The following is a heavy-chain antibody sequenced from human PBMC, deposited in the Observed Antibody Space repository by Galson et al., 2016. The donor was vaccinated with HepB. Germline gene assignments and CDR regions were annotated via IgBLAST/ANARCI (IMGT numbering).Heavy chain of an antibody. CDR2: VSYSSTYV. J-gene: IGHJ2*01. D-gene: IGHD6-6*01. Sequence: SLRLSCAASGFTFDNYTMNWLRQAPGKGLEWVSSVSYSSTYVYCADSVQGRFTISRDNAKNSLYLEMNNLRVEDTAVFYCARSLGWYFDVWGRGTLVAVSS. CDR3: ARSLGWYFDV. V-gene: IGHV3-21*01. CDR1: GFTFDNYT.